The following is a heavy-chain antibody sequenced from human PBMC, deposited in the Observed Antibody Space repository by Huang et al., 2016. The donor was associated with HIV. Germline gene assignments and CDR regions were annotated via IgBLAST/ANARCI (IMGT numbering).Heavy chain of an antibody. CDR3: ARSGFGVVITTTLDYYYMDV. V-gene: IGHV1-18*01. D-gene: IGHD3-3*01. J-gene: IGHJ6*03. CDR2: SSVDNGDT. Sequence: QVQLVQSGAEVKKPGASVKVSCEASNYNFGSHGISWVRQAPGQGLAWIGWSSVDNGDTKDAQKFQGRVTRTRETSTRTAYMELTSLRFDDTAVYYCARSGFGVVITTTLDYYYMDVWGTGTTVTVSS. CDR1: NYNFGSHG.